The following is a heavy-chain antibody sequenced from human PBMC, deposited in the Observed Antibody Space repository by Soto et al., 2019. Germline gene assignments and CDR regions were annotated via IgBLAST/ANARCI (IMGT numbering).Heavy chain of an antibody. J-gene: IGHJ6*02. CDR1: GYTFTGYY. V-gene: IGHV1-2*04. CDR2: INPNSGGT. CDR3: ARDLGITGTTPYYYGMDV. D-gene: IGHD1-20*01. Sequence: GASVKVSCKASGYTFTGYYMHWVRQAPGQGLEWMGWINPNSGGTNYAQKFQGWVTMTRDTSISTAYMELSRLRSDDTAVYYCARDLGITGTTPYYYGMDVWGQGTTVTVPS.